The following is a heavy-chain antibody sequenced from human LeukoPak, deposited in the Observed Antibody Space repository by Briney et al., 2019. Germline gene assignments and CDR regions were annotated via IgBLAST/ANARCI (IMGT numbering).Heavy chain of an antibody. J-gene: IGHJ5*02. D-gene: IGHD3-10*01. CDR1: RYVFTAYY. Sequence: GASVKVSCKASRYVFTAYYIHWVRLAPGQGPEWMGRINPNGGGTNYAQKFQGRVTMTRDTSINTVYMELSRLRSDDTAVYYCARGGATLGSQYNWFDPWGQGTLVTVSS. V-gene: IGHV1-2*06. CDR3: ARGGATLGSQYNWFDP. CDR2: INPNGGGT.